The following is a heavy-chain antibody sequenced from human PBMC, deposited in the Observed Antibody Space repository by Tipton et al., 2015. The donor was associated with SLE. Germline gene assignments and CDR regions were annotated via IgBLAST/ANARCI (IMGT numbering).Heavy chain of an antibody. CDR1: GASISSSSCY. J-gene: IGHJ6*02. CDR2: IYYSGST. D-gene: IGHD3-16*01. V-gene: IGHV4-39*07. Sequence: TLSLTCTVSGASISSSSCYWGWTRQPPGKGMEWIGCIYYSGSTYYNPSLKSRVTISVDTSKNQLSLKLSSVTVAHTAVYYCGRGGLGFGTDGWGQGTAGT. CDR3: GRGGLGFGTDG.